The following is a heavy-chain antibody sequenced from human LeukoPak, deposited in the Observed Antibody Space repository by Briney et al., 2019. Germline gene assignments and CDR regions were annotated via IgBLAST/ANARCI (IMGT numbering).Heavy chain of an antibody. V-gene: IGHV4-59*01. Sequence: SETLSLTCAVYGGSFSGYYWSWIRQPPGKGLEYIGYIYYSGNTNYNPSLKSRVTISVDTSKNQFSLKLSSVTAADTAVYYCARNPNSDYFDYWGQGILVTVSS. CDR2: IYYSGNT. CDR3: ARNPNSDYFDY. CDR1: GGSFSGYY. D-gene: IGHD1-1*01. J-gene: IGHJ4*02.